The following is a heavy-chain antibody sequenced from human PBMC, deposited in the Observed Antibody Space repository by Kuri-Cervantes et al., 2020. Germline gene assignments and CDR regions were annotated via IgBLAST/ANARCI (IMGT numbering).Heavy chain of an antibody. D-gene: IGHD4-17*01. J-gene: IGHJ4*02. V-gene: IGHV3-48*03. Sequence: GESLKISCAASGFTFSSYEMNWVRQAPGKGLEWVSYISSSGSTIYYADSVKGRFTISRDNAKNSLYLQMNSLRAEDTALYYCAKDRSFKGVTVTSLFDYWGQGTLVTVSS. CDR3: AKDRSFKGVTVTSLFDY. CDR2: ISSSGSTI. CDR1: GFTFSSYE.